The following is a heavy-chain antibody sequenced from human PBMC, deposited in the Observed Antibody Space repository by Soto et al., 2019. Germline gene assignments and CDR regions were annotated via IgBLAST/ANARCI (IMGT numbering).Heavy chain of an antibody. CDR2: IGSSSSYI. J-gene: IGHJ4*02. V-gene: IGHV3-21*05. CDR3: ARVMNPARMVRGVTSDY. D-gene: IGHD3-10*01. CDR1: GFTFSSYG. Sequence: GGSLRLSCAASGFTFSSYGMNWIRQAPGKGLEWVSYIGSSSSYIYYADSVKGRFTISRDNAKNSLYLQMNSLRAEDTAVYYCARVMNPARMVRGVTSDYWGQGTLVTVSS.